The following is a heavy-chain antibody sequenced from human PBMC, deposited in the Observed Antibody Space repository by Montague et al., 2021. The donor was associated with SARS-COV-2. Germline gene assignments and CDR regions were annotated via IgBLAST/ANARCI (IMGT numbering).Heavy chain of an antibody. CDR2: IDWDGDK. V-gene: IGHV2-70*11. CDR3: ARGPSDTYYYNGMDV. CDR1: GFSLSTSGMF. J-gene: IGHJ6*02. Sequence: PALVKPTQTLTLTCTFSGFSLSTSGMFMTWIRQPPGKALEWLARIDWDGDKYYNTSLKSRLTISKDTSKNLVVLTMTNMDPVDTATYYCARGPSDTYYYNGMDVWGRGTTVTVSS.